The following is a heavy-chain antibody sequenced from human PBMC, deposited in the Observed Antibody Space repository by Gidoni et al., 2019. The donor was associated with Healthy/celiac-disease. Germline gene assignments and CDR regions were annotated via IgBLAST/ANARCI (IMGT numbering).Heavy chain of an antibody. Sequence: EVQLVESGGGLVKPGGSLRLYCAASGFTFSSYSMNWVRQAPGKGLVWGSSISSRSSYMYYADSVKGRFTISRDNAKNSLYLQMNSLRAEDTAVYYCARDLTRSGDAFDIWGQGTMVTVSS. CDR1: GFTFSSYS. V-gene: IGHV3-21*01. CDR3: ARDLTRSGDAFDI. J-gene: IGHJ3*02. CDR2: ISSRSSYM.